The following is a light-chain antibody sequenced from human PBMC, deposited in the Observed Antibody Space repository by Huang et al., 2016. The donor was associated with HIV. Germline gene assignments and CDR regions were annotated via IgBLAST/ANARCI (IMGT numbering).Light chain of an antibody. V-gene: IGKV3-15*01. CDR3: QQYNNWPPIT. CDR1: QSVSSN. J-gene: IGKJ3*01. CDR2: GAS. Sequence: EIVMTQSPATLSVSPGERATLSCRASQSVSSNLAWYQQKPGQAPRLLFYGASTMATGIPARFRGSGSGTEFTLTISSLQSEDFAVYYCQQYNNWPPITFGPGTKVDIK.